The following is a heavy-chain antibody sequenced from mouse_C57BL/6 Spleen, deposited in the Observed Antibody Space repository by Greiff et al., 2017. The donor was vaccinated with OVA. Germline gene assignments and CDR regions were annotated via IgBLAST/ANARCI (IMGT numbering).Heavy chain of an antibody. CDR1: GYTFTSYW. CDR3: ARRDYELDY. D-gene: IGHD2-4*01. Sequence: QVQLQQPGAELVKPGASVKLSCKASGYTFTSYWMHWVKQRPGQGLEWIGMIHPNSGSTNYNEKFKSKATLTVDKSSSTAYMKLSSLTSEDSAVDYCARRDYELDYWGQGTTLTVSS. J-gene: IGHJ2*01. V-gene: IGHV1-64*01. CDR2: IHPNSGST.